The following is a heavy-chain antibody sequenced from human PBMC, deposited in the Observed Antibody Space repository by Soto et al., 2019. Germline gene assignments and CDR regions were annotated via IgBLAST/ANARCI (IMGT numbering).Heavy chain of an antibody. V-gene: IGHV1-2*04. Sequence: ASVKVSCKASGYTFTGYHMHWVRQAPGQGLEWMGWINPNSGGTNYAQKFQGWVTMTRDTSISTAYMELSRLRSDDTAVYYCARDRDSSGYYADWGQGTLVTVSS. CDR2: INPNSGGT. CDR3: ARDRDSSGYYAD. CDR1: GYTFTGYH. D-gene: IGHD3-22*01. J-gene: IGHJ4*02.